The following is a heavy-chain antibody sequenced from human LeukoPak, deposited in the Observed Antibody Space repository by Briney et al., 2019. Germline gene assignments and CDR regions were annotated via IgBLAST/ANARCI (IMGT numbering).Heavy chain of an antibody. Sequence: GGSLRLSCAASGFTFSSYGMHWVRQAPGKGLEWVAVISYDGSNKYYADSVKGRFTISRDNSKNTLYLQMNSLRAEDTAVYYCGRGHWGLDYWGQGTLVTVSS. CDR2: ISYDGSNK. V-gene: IGHV3-30*03. D-gene: IGHD7-27*01. CDR1: GFTFSSYG. CDR3: GRGHWGLDY. J-gene: IGHJ4*02.